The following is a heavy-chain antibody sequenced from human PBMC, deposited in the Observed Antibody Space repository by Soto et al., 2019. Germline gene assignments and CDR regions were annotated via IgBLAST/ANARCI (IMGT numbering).Heavy chain of an antibody. CDR2: INPDNGNT. CDR1: GYTFTRYT. CDR3: ARAWDASSGWYVLYYFDY. Sequence: ASVKVSCKASGYTFTRYTMNWVRQAPGQRLEWMGWINPDNGNTKSSQKFQDRVIITRDTSASTAYMDLSSLRSEDTAVYYCARAWDASSGWYVLYYFDYWGQGTLVTVSS. V-gene: IGHV1-3*01. J-gene: IGHJ4*02. D-gene: IGHD6-19*01.